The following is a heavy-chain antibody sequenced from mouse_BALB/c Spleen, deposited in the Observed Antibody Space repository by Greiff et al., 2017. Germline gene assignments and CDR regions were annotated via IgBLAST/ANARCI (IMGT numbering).Heavy chain of an antibody. CDR2: INPYYGST. Sequence: EVQLQQTGPELVKPGASVKISCKASGYSFTDYIMLWVKQSHGKSLEWIGNINPYYGSTSYNLKFKGKATLTVDKSSSTAYMQLNSLTSEDSAVYYCARDDDGTGFDYWGQGTTLTVSS. V-gene: IGHV1-39*01. CDR3: ARDDDGTGFDY. CDR1: GYSFTDYI. J-gene: IGHJ2*01. D-gene: IGHD2-3*01.